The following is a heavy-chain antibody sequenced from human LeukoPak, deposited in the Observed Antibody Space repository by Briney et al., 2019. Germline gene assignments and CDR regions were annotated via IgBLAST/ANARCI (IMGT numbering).Heavy chain of an antibody. CDR3: ARARVPIAVAGLYYFDY. D-gene: IGHD6-19*01. CDR1: GYSFTAYY. Sequence: GASVKVSCKASGYSFTAYYIHWLRQAPRQGPEWMGWIKPDSGSSHYAQKFQGRVTMTRDTSSNSAYMDLTRLKSDDTAVYYCARARVPIAVAGLYYFDYWGQGALVTVSS. J-gene: IGHJ4*02. CDR2: IKPDSGSS. V-gene: IGHV1-2*02.